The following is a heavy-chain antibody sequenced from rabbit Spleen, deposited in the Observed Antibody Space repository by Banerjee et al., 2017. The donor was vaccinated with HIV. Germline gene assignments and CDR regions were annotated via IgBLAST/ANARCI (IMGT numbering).Heavy chain of an antibody. V-gene: IGHV1S45*01. CDR3: ARDTGSSFSSYGMDL. CDR1: GFSFSSSDY. D-gene: IGHD8-1*01. Sequence: QEQLVESGGGLVQAEGSLTLTCTASGFSFSSSDYICWVRQAPGKGLEWISCIAGSSSGFTYSATWAKGRFTISKTSSTTVTLQMTSLTAADTATYFCARDTGSSFSSYGMDLWGPGTLVTVS. CDR2: IAGSSSGFT. J-gene: IGHJ6*01.